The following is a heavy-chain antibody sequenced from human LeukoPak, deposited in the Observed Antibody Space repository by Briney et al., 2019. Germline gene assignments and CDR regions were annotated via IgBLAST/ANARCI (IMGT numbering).Heavy chain of an antibody. CDR1: GGSISSSSYY. CDR3: ASPYYGFWSGMGWFDP. D-gene: IGHD3-3*01. Sequence: SETLSLTCTVSGGSISSSSYYWGWIRQPPGKGLEWIGSIYYSGSTYYNPSLKSRVTISVDTSKNQFSLKLSSVTAADTAVYYCASPYYGFWSGMGWFDPWGQGTLVTVSS. J-gene: IGHJ5*02. CDR2: IYYSGST. V-gene: IGHV4-39*01.